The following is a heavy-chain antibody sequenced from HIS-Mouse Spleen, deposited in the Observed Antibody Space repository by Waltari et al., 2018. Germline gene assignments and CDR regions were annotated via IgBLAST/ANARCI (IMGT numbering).Heavy chain of an antibody. D-gene: IGHD6-13*01. V-gene: IGHV4-39*07. CDR1: GGSISSSSYY. CDR3: AREIPYSSSWYDWYFDL. CDR2: IYYSGST. Sequence: QLQLQESGPGLVKPSETLSLTCTVSGGSISSSSYYWGWIRQPPGKGLEWIGRIYYSGSTSYNPSLKRRVTMSVATSKNQFSLKLSSVTAADTAVYYCAREIPYSSSWYDWYFDLWGRGTLVTVSS. J-gene: IGHJ2*01.